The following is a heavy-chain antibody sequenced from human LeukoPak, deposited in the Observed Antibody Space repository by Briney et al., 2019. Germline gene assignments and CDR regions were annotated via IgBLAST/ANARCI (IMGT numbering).Heavy chain of an antibody. CDR2: IKTGGSEK. CDR3: ATYSSFNRREFQY. D-gene: IGHD3-22*01. Sequence: PGGSLRLSCEGSGFTFSNYWMGWVRQAPGKGLQWVANIKTGGSEKYYVDSVKGRFTISRDNAKNSLYLQMNSLRAEDTAVYYCATYSSFNRREFQYWGQGTLLTVSS. V-gene: IGHV3-7*01. J-gene: IGHJ1*01. CDR1: GFTFSNYW.